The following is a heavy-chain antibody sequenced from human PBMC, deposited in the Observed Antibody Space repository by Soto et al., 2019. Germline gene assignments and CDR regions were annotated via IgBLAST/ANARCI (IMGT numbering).Heavy chain of an antibody. V-gene: IGHV3-53*02. CDR1: GFTVSSNY. CDR2: IYGGGDT. D-gene: IGHD5-12*01. Sequence: EEQLVETGGGLVQPGGSLRLSCVVSGFTVSSNYMSWVRQAPGGGLEWVSSIYGGGDTFYADSVKGRFTISKDTSQNTLSLLVRSLKTDDSRVYYCARDRWGWEKGGYPHSNGMIVWGQETQVTVSS. CDR3: ARDRWGWEKGGYPHSNGMIV. J-gene: IGHJ6*02.